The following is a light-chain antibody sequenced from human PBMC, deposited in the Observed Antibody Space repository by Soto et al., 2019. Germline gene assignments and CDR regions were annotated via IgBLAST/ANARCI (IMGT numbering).Light chain of an antibody. J-gene: IGKJ4*01. CDR2: GAS. Sequence: ETVLTQSPGTLSLSKGERATLSCRASQSVAKNYLAWYQHKPGQGPRLLISGASSRATGIPDRFSGSGSGTDFTLTISRLQPEDFAVYYCLQYASEPLTFGGGTKVEI. CDR3: LQYASEPLT. CDR1: QSVAKNY. V-gene: IGKV3-20*01.